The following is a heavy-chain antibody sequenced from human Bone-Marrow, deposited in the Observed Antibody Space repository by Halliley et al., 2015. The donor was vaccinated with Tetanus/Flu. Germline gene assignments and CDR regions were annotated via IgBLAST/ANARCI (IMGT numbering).Heavy chain of an antibody. V-gene: IGHV1-18*01. J-gene: IGHJ2*01. D-gene: IGHD3-3*01. CDR3: AREASGACGRYFDL. Sequence: NSGYNGNTGYPQSLQGRTTRTRDTSTTTAYLELRGLRSDDTAVYYCAREASGACGRYFDLWGRGTLVTVSS. CDR2: NSGYNGNT.